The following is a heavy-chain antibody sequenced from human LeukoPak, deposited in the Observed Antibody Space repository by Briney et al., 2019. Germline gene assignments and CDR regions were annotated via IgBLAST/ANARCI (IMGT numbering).Heavy chain of an antibody. CDR3: ARDVRSNWYDD. CDR2: IWYDGSNK. J-gene: IGHJ5*02. Sequence: SGGSLRLSCAVSGFTFRSYGMHWVRQAPGKGLEWVALIWYDGSNKYYADSVKGRFTISRDNSKNTLYLEMNSLRGEDTAVYYCARDVRSNWYDDWGQGTLVTVSS. V-gene: IGHV3-33*08. CDR1: GFTFRSYG.